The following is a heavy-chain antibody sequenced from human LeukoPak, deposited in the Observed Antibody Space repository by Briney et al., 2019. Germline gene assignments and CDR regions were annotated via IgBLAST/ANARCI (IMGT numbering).Heavy chain of an antibody. D-gene: IGHD6-13*01. V-gene: IGHV4-4*07. CDR2: IYSNGDT. CDR3: ARAAGAAGGQYFDY. CDR1: GGSISGYY. J-gene: IGHJ4*02. Sequence: SETLSLTXTVSGGSISGYYWSWIRQPAGQGLEWIGRIYSNGDTRYNPSLKSRVTMSVDTSKNQLSLKLGPVTAADTAVYYCARAAGAAGGQYFDYWGQGTLVTVFS.